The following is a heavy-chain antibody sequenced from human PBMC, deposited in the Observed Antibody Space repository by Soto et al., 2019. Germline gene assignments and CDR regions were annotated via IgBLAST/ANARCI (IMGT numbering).Heavy chain of an antibody. Sequence: GGSLRLSCAASGFTFSSYWMHWVRQAPGKGLVWVSRMNSDGSSTSYSDSLKGRFTISRDNAKNTLYLQMNGMSAADTAVYDRARDDIAVAGPHYWGQGTLVTVSS. V-gene: IGHV3-74*01. CDR2: MNSDGSST. CDR3: ARDDIAVAGPHY. CDR1: GFTFSSYW. D-gene: IGHD6-19*01. J-gene: IGHJ4*02.